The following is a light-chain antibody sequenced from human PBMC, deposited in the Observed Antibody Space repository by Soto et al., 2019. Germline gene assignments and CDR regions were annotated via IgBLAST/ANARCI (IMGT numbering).Light chain of an antibody. CDR3: QQYDSYPLT. CDR2: DAS. Sequence: DIQMTQSPSTLSASVGDRVTITCRASQSIRSWLAWYQQKPGTAPKLLIYDASTLESGVPSRFSGSGSGTEFTLTISSLQPDDFATYYCQQYDSYPLTFGRGTKVDIK. V-gene: IGKV1-5*01. J-gene: IGKJ4*01. CDR1: QSIRSW.